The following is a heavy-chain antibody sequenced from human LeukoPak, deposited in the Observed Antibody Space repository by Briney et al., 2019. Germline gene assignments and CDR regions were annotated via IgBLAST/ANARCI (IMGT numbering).Heavy chain of an antibody. D-gene: IGHD2-15*01. CDR1: GGSFSGYY. V-gene: IGHV4-34*01. CDR2: INHSGST. CDR3: ARRAPGVVAATHY. J-gene: IGHJ4*02. Sequence: PSETLSLTCAVYGGSFSGYYWSWIRQPPGKGLEWIGEINHSGSTNYNPSLKSRVTISVDTSKNQFSLKLSSVTAEDTAVYYCARRAPGVVAATHYWGQGTLVPVSS.